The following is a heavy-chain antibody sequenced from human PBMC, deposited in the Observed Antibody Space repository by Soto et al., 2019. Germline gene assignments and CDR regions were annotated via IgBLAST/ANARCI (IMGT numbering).Heavy chain of an antibody. J-gene: IGHJ3*02. V-gene: IGHV3-30-3*01. CDR2: ISYDGSNK. CDR3: ARDPGYYDSSVGSAFDI. D-gene: IGHD3-22*01. Sequence: LRLSCAASGFTFSSYAMHWVRQAPGKGLEWVAVISYDGSNKYYADSVKGRFTISRDNSKNTLYLQMNSLRAEDTAVYYCARDPGYYDSSVGSAFDIWGQGTMVTVSS. CDR1: GFTFSSYA.